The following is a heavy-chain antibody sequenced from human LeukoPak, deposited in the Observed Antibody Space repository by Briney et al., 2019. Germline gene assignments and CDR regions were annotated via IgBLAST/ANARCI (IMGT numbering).Heavy chain of an antibody. J-gene: IGHJ5*02. CDR1: GYSFSSYW. Sequence: EESLKISCKASGYSFSSYWIAWVRQMPGKGLEWMAIIYPGSSDTTYSPSFQGQVTISADRSISTAYLQWNSLKASDTAMYYCARRPLPGSWRGSSGYYFWFDPWGQGTLVTVSS. CDR2: IYPGSSDT. CDR3: ARRPLPGSWRGSSGYYFWFDP. D-gene: IGHD3-22*01. V-gene: IGHV5-51*01.